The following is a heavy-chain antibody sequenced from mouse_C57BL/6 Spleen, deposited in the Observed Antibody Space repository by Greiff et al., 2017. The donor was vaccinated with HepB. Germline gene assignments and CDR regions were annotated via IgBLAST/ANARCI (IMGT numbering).Heavy chain of an antibody. CDR3: ARTTVVATDWYFDV. V-gene: IGHV1-69*01. CDR2: IDPTDSYT. D-gene: IGHD1-1*01. J-gene: IGHJ1*03. CDR1: GYTFTSYW. Sequence: QVQLQQPGAELVMPGASVKLSCKASGYTFTSYWMHWVKQRPGQGLEWIGEIDPTDSYTNYNQKFKGKSTLTVDKSTSTAYMQLSSLTYEDSAVYYCARTTVVATDWYFDVWGTGTTVTVAS.